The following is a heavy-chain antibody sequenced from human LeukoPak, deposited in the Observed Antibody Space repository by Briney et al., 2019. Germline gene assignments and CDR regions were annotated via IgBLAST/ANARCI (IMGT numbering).Heavy chain of an antibody. D-gene: IGHD3-10*01. J-gene: IGHJ6*02. Sequence: GASVKVSCKASGYTFTSYGISWVRQAPGQGLEWMGWISAYNGNTNYAQKLQGRVTMTTDTSTSTAYMELRSLRSDDTAVYYCARAYYYGSGVMTEYYYYYGMDVWGQGTTVTVSS. CDR3: ARAYYYGSGVMTEYYYYYGMDV. CDR1: GYTFTSYG. CDR2: ISAYNGNT. V-gene: IGHV1-18*01.